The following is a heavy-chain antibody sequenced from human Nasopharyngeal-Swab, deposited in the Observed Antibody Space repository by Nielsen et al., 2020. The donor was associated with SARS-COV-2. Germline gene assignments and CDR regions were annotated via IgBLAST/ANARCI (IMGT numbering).Heavy chain of an antibody. J-gene: IGHJ4*02. D-gene: IGHD3-22*01. CDR1: GGSISSSNW. V-gene: IGHV4-4*02. CDR3: ARAHPIDYYVSSGYPFGYFDY. CDR2: IYHSGST. Sequence: SETLSLTCAVSGGSISSSNWWSWLRQPPGKGLEWIGEIYHSGSTNYNPSLKSRVTISVDKSKNQFSLKLSSVTAADTAVYYCARAHPIDYYVSSGYPFGYFDYWGKGTLGTVSP.